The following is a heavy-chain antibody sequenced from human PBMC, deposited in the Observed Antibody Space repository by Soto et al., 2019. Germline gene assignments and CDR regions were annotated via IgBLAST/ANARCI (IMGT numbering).Heavy chain of an antibody. CDR2: IHYSGIT. CDR3: TRALSKSLDY. J-gene: IGHJ4*02. CDR1: GASISTSYW. Sequence: PSETLSLTCAVSGASISTSYWWSWVRQSPGKGLEWIGEIHYSGITNYNPSLKSRVTISLDKSKNQFSLNLNSVTAADTAMYYCTRALSKSLDYWGQGTLVTVSS. V-gene: IGHV4-4*02.